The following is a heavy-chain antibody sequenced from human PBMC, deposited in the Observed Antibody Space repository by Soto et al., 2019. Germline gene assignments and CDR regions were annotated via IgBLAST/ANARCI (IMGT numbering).Heavy chain of an antibody. CDR1: GGSISSYY. D-gene: IGHD3-3*01. Sequence: QVQLQESGPGLVKPSETLSLTCTVSGGSISSYYWTWIRQPPGKRLEWIGYIYYSGTTDYNPSLKSRVTISVDTSKNQFYLNLSSVTAADTAVYYCARYYDFWSGLNWFDPWGQGTLVTVSS. V-gene: IGHV4-59*08. J-gene: IGHJ5*02. CDR2: IYYSGTT. CDR3: ARYYDFWSGLNWFDP.